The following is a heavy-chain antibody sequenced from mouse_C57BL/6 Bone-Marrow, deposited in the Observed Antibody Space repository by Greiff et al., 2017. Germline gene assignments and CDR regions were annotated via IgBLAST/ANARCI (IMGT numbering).Heavy chain of an antibody. J-gene: IGHJ4*01. CDR2: INPSNGGP. D-gene: IGHD1-1*01. CDR1: GYTFTSYC. Sequence: QVQLQQPGTELVKPGASVKLSCKASGYTFTSYCMHWVKQRPGQGLEWIGNINPSNGGPNYNEKFKSKATLTVDKSSSTAYMQLSSLTSEDSAVYYYAIEHYGPYAMDYWGQGTSVTVSS. V-gene: IGHV1-53*01. CDR3: AIEHYGPYAMDY.